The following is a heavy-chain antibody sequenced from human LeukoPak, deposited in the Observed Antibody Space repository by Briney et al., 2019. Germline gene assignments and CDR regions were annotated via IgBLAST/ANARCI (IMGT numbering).Heavy chain of an antibody. J-gene: IGHJ4*02. CDR1: GGSISSSSYY. CDR3: ARQYYDFWSGYYTNLDY. Sequence: SETLSLTFTVSGGSISSSSYYWGWIRQPPGKGLEWIGSIYYSGSTYYNPSLKSRVTISVDTSKNQFSLKLSSVTAADTAVYYCARQYYDFWSGYYTNLDYWGQGTLVTVSS. D-gene: IGHD3-3*01. V-gene: IGHV4-39*01. CDR2: IYYSGST.